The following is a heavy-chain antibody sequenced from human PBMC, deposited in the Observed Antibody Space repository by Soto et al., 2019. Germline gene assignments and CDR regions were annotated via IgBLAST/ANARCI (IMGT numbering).Heavy chain of an antibody. CDR1: GGSISSGDYS. Sequence: HLQLQESGSGLVKPSQTLSLTCAVSGGSISSGDYSWSWIRQPPGKGLEWIGYIYRSGSTYSNPSLKSRVIISVDTSKNQFALNLNSVTAADPAVYYCARAGAGFGNDNWFDPWGQGILVTVSS. D-gene: IGHD3-10*01. CDR2: IYRSGST. CDR3: ARAGAGFGNDNWFDP. J-gene: IGHJ5*02. V-gene: IGHV4-30-2*01.